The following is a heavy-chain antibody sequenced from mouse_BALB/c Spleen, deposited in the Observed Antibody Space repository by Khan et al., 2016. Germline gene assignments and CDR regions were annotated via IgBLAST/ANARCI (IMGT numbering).Heavy chain of an antibody. J-gene: IGHJ2*01. CDR3: APYGNYRYFDY. Sequence: EVQLQESGPGLVKPSQSLSLTCTVTGYSITSDYAWNWIRQFPGNKLEWMGYISYSGSTSYNPSLKSRISITRDTSKNQFFLQLNSVTTEDTATXCCAPYGNYRYFDYWGQGTTLTVSS. V-gene: IGHV3-2*02. CDR2: ISYSGST. D-gene: IGHD2-10*02. CDR1: GYSITSDYA.